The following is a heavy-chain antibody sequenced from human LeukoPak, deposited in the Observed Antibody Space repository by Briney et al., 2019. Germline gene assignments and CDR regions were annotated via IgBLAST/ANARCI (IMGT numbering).Heavy chain of an antibody. J-gene: IGHJ4*02. V-gene: IGHV3-30-3*01. D-gene: IGHD6-19*01. CDR2: ISYDGSNK. CDR3: AREGPLCSSGWCLFDY. Sequence: GRSLRLSCAASGFTFSSYAMHWVRQAPGKGLEWVAVISYDGSNKYYADSVKGRFTISRDNSKNTLYLQMNSLRAEDTAVYYCAREGPLCSSGWCLFDYWGQGTLVTVSS. CDR1: GFTFSSYA.